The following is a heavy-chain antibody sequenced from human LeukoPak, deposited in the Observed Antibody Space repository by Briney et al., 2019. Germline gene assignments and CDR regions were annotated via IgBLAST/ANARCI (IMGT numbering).Heavy chain of an antibody. Sequence: GGSLRLSCAASGFSFSTDWVGWVRQGPGKGLEWVANIKHDGSERHYVDSVKGRFTISRDNAKNSLYLQMNSLRVEDTALYYCVRSQYSSSSWGQGALVAVSS. CDR3: VRSQYSSSS. CDR1: GFSFSTDW. D-gene: IGHD6-13*01. J-gene: IGHJ4*02. CDR2: IKHDGSER. V-gene: IGHV3-7*01.